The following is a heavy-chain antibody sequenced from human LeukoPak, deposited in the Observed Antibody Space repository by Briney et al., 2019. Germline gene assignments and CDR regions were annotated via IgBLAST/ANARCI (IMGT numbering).Heavy chain of an antibody. CDR3: ATSESQTKFDY. CDR1: GYRFATYW. Sequence: GESLKISCKGSGYRFATYWIGWVRQMPGKGLEWMGIIFPGDSDTIYSPSFQGQVTISADKSINTACLQWSSLKASDTAMYYCATSESQTKFDYWGQGTLVTASS. J-gene: IGHJ4*02. CDR2: IFPGDSDT. D-gene: IGHD1/OR15-1a*01. V-gene: IGHV5-51*01.